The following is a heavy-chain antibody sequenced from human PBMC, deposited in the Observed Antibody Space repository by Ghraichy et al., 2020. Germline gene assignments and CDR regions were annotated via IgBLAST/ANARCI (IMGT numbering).Heavy chain of an antibody. D-gene: IGHD5-18*01. CDR1: GFTVSSNY. Sequence: GGSLRLSCAASGFTVSSNYMSWVRQAPGKGLEWVSVIYSGGSTYYADSVKGRFTISRDNSKNTLYLQMNSLRAEDTAVYYCARCLDSYGYCAFDIWGQGTMVTVSS. CDR2: IYSGGST. V-gene: IGHV3-53*01. CDR3: ARCLDSYGYCAFDI. J-gene: IGHJ3*02.